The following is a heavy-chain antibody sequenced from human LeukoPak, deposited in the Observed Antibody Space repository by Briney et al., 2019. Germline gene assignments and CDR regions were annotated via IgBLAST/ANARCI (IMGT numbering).Heavy chain of an antibody. J-gene: IGHJ3*02. CDR3: TTAPCNTGTCHPDEAFDI. D-gene: IGHD2/OR15-2a*01. V-gene: IGHV3-15*05. Sequence: GGSLRLSCAASGFNFTNAWMTWVRQAPGTGLEWVCRIKTKSDGETIGYAEPVKGRFTISREDSKNTLYLQMNSLKSEDTAMYYCTTAPCNTGTCHPDEAFDIWGQGTMVTVSS. CDR1: GFNFTNAW. CDR2: IKTKSDGETI.